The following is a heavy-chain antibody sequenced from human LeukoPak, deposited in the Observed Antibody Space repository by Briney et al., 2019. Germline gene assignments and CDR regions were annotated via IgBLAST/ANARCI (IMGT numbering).Heavy chain of an antibody. CDR2: INPSDGST. D-gene: IGHD1-7*01. CDR3: ARVGLPHGGTTHVPLYGMDV. J-gene: IGHJ6*02. Sequence: ASVKVSCKASGYTFTTYYMHWVRQAPGQGLEWMGIINPSDGSTRYAQKLQGRVTMTTDTSTSTAYMELRSLRSDDTAVYYCARVGLPHGGTTHVPLYGMDVWGQGTTVTVSS. V-gene: IGHV1-46*01. CDR1: GYTFTTYY.